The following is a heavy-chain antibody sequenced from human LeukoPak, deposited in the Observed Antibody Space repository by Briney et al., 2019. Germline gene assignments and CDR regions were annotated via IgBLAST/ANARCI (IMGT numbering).Heavy chain of an antibody. V-gene: IGHV3-15*07. D-gene: IGHD3-22*01. CDR3: TTFFYEVVTSNVDY. CDR2: IKSKTDGGTT. Sequence: PGGSLRLSCAASGFTFSNAWMNWVRQAPGKGLEWVGRIKSKTDGGTTDYAAPMKGRFTISRDDSKNTLYLQMNSLKTEDTAVYYCTTFFYEVVTSNVDYWGQGTLVTVSS. CDR1: GFTFSNAW. J-gene: IGHJ4*02.